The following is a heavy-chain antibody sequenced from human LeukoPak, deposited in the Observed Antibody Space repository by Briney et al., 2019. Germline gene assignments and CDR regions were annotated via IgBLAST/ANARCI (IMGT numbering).Heavy chain of an antibody. CDR1: GFTFSSYS. D-gene: IGHD3-16*02. CDR2: INSSSSYI. CDR3: AREGDYDYVWGSYRPPTTRAFDI. J-gene: IGHJ3*02. V-gene: IGHV3-21*01. Sequence: GGSLRLSCAASGFTFSSYSMNWVRQAPGKGLEWVSSINSSSSYIYYADSVKGRFTISRDNAKNSLYLQMNSLRAEDTAVYYCAREGDYDYVWGSYRPPTTRAFDIWGQGTMVTVSS.